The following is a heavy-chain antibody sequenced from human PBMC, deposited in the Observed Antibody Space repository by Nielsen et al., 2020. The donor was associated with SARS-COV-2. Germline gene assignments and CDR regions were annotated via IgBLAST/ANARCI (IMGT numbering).Heavy chain of an antibody. D-gene: IGHD4-17*01. J-gene: IGHJ4*02. CDR3: AREVTTSVTSCFDY. Sequence: GESLKISCVASGFTFSSYAMSWVRQAPGKGLEWVSLVSFDGKQTSCADSVKGRFTVSRDNSETTLYLQMNSLRDEDTAVYYCAREVTTSVTSCFDYWGQGTLVTVSS. CDR1: GFTFSSYA. CDR2: VSFDGKQT. V-gene: IGHV3-30*04.